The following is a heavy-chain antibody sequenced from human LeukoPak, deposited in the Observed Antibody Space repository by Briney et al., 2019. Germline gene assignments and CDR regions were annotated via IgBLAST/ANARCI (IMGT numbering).Heavy chain of an antibody. D-gene: IGHD5-18*01. CDR3: AKDSAQLNDAFDI. CDR1: GFTFSSYA. V-gene: IGHV3-23*01. J-gene: IGHJ3*02. CDR2: FSGSGGST. Sequence: GGSLRLSCAASGFTFSSYAMSWVRQAPGKGLECISGFSGSGGSTYYADSVEGRFTISRDNSKNTLYLQMNSLRAEDTAVYYCAKDSAQLNDAFDIWGQGTMVTVSS.